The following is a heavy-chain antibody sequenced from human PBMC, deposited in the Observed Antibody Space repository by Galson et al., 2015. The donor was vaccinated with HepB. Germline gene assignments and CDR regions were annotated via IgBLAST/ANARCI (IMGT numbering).Heavy chain of an antibody. V-gene: IGHV1-3*01. J-gene: IGHJ4*02. CDR3: ARGEIVVITFDS. D-gene: IGHD3-22*01. CDR1: GCTFTSYV. Sequence: SVKVSCKASGCTFTSYVMHWVRQVPGQRLEWMGWISAGHGNTKYSEKFQGRVTITRDKSASTAYMELSSLISEDTAVYYCARGEIVVITFDSWGQGTLVTVSS. CDR2: ISAGHGNT.